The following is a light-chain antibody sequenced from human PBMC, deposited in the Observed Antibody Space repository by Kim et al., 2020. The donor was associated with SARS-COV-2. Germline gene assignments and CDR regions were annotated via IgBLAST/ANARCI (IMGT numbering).Light chain of an antibody. V-gene: IGLV3-9*01. CDR2: RDS. CDR3: QVWDSSTYV. CDR1: NIGSKN. Sequence: SSELTQPLSVSVALGQTARITCGGNNIGSKNVHWYQQKPGQAPVLVIYRDSNRPSGIPERFSGSNSGNTATLTISSAQAGDEADYYCQVWDSSTYV. J-gene: IGLJ1*01.